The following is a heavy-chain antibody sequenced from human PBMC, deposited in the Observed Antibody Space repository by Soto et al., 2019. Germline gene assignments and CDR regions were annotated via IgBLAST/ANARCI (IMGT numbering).Heavy chain of an antibody. D-gene: IGHD3-10*01. CDR3: AKSNYYGSGTRRAGYYYYMDV. CDR1: GFTFSSYG. V-gene: IGHV3-30*18. Sequence: GGSLRLSCAASGFTFSSYGMHWVRQAPGKGLEWVAVISYDGSNKYYADSVKGRFTISRDNSKNTLYLQMNSLRAEDTAVYYCAKSNYYGSGTRRAGYYYYMDVWGKGTTVTVSS. CDR2: ISYDGSNK. J-gene: IGHJ6*03.